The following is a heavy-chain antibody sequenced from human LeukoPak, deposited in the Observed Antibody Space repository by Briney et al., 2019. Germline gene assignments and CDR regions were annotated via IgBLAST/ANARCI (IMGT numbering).Heavy chain of an antibody. CDR1: GFTVSSYY. CDR3: ARALPPVAGTGAFDY. D-gene: IGHD6-19*01. CDR2: IYTGGGR. J-gene: IGHJ4*02. V-gene: IGHV3-53*01. Sequence: GGSLRLSCAASGFTVSSYYMNWVRQAPGKELEWVSVIYTGGGRYYADSVRGRFTISRDTSKNMVFLQMNSLRVEDTAVYYCARALPPVAGTGAFDYWGQGTLVTVSS.